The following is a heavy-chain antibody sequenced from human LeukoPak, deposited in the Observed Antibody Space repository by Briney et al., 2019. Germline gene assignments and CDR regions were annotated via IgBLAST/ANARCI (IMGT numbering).Heavy chain of an antibody. V-gene: IGHV3-74*01. CDR2: INSDGSST. J-gene: IGHJ4*02. Sequence: GGSLRLSCAASGFTFSSYWMHWVRQAPGKGLVWVSRINSDGSSTSYADSVKGRFTISRDNAKNTLYLQMNSLRAEDTAVYYCARETYYDYVWGSYRYSGGIDYWGQGTLVTVSS. CDR3: ARETYYDYVWGSYRYSGGIDY. CDR1: GFTFSSYW. D-gene: IGHD3-16*02.